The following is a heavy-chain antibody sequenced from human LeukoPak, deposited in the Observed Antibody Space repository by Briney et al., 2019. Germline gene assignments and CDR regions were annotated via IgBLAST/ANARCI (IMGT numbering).Heavy chain of an antibody. CDR2: ISSSSTYK. J-gene: IGHJ4*02. CDR3: TRAFEGYCSSGRCPDFDY. Sequence: GGSLRLSCAASGFMFNSYVMNWVRQAPGKGLEWVSPISSSSTYKNYADSVRGRFTISRDNAKDLLYLQMNSLRAEDTAVYYCTRAFEGYCSSGRCPDFDYWGQGALVTVSS. CDR1: GFMFNSYV. V-gene: IGHV3-21*01. D-gene: IGHD2-15*01.